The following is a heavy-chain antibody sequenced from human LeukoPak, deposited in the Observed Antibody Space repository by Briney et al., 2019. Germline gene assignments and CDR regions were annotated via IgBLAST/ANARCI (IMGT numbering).Heavy chain of an antibody. CDR2: ISYSGDT. CDR3: ASTSKYIGSGRDDSFDI. Sequence: SETLSLTCTVSGGSISSADYYWTWIRQPPGKGLEWIGYISYSGDTYYNPSLKSRVSMSLDTSKSQLSLKMSSVTAADTAVYYCASTSKYIGSGRDDSFDIWGQGTMVTVSS. D-gene: IGHD3-10*01. CDR1: GGSISSADYY. J-gene: IGHJ3*02. V-gene: IGHV4-30-4*08.